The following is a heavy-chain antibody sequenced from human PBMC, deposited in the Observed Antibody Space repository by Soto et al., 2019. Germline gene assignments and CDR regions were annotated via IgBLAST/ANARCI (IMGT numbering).Heavy chain of an antibody. J-gene: IGHJ4*02. Sequence: SETLSLTCIVSGASIRSGGYYWSWLRQSPGKGLEWIGHIYYTGSTFYSPSLKSRLTISLDTSKNQFSLDLRSVTAADKAMYYCARIEMASIKWGRGTLVTVSS. CDR2: IYYTGST. V-gene: IGHV4-31*03. CDR3: ARIEMASIK. CDR1: GASIRSGGYY.